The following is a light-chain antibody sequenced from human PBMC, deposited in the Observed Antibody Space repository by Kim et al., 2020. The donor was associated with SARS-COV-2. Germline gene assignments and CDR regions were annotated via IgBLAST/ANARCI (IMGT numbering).Light chain of an antibody. Sequence: DIQMTQSPSSLSASVGDRITITCRESQRVRTYLNWYQHKPGKAPKLLIYAASNLQSGVPSRFSGSGSETDFSLTISSLQPEDFASYYCQQSYITPRLAFGGGNKVDIK. CDR1: QRVRTY. CDR3: QQSYITPRLA. J-gene: IGKJ4*01. CDR2: AAS. V-gene: IGKV1-39*01.